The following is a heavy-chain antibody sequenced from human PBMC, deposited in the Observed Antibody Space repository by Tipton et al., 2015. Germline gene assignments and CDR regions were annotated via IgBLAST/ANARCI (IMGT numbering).Heavy chain of an antibody. CDR3: ATLNYYDSSGYWDEAFDI. Sequence: GSLRLSCAASGFNVSSNYMSWVRQAPGKGLEWVSVIYSIGSTYYADSVKGRFTISRDNFKNTLYLQMNSLRAEDTAVYYCATLNYYDSSGYWDEAFDIWGQGTMVTVSS. V-gene: IGHV3-53*01. CDR1: GFNVSSNY. J-gene: IGHJ3*02. D-gene: IGHD3-22*01. CDR2: IYSIGST.